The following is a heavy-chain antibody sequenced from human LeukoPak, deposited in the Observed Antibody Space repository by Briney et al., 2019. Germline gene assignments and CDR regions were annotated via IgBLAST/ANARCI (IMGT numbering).Heavy chain of an antibody. Sequence: GGSLRLSCAASGSTFSSYEMNWVRQAPGKGLEWVSYISSSGSTIYYADSVKGRFTISRDNAKNSLYLQMNSLRAEDTAVYYCAREPVEMATIDYWGQGTLVTVSS. D-gene: IGHD5-24*01. CDR2: ISSSGSTI. J-gene: IGHJ4*02. CDR3: AREPVEMATIDY. CDR1: GSTFSSYE. V-gene: IGHV3-48*03.